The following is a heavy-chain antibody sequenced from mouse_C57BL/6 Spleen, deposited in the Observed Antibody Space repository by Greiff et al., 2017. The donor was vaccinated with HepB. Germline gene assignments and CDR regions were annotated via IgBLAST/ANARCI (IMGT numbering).Heavy chain of an antibody. D-gene: IGHD1-1*01. CDR2: IDPSDSYT. CDR1: GYTFTSYW. V-gene: IGHV1-69*01. Sequence: QVQLQQPGAELVMPGASVKLSCKASGYTFTSYWMHWVKQRPGQGLEWIGEIDPSDSYTNYNQKFQGKSTLTVDKSSSTAYMQLSSLTSEDSAVYYCARSFTTVASYWYFDVWGTGTTVTVSS. CDR3: ARSFTTVASYWYFDV. J-gene: IGHJ1*03.